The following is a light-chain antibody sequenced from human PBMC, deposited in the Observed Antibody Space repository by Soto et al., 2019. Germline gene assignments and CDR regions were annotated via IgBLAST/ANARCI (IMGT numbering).Light chain of an antibody. CDR1: QSISRW. J-gene: IGKJ1*01. CDR2: DAS. Sequence: DIQMTQSPSTLSASVGDRVTITCRASQSISRWVAWYQQKPGKAPKLLIYDASSLESGVPSRFSGSGSGTEFTLTISSLQPDDFATYYCQRYNSYSPWTFGQGTKVDIK. CDR3: QRYNSYSPWT. V-gene: IGKV1-5*01.